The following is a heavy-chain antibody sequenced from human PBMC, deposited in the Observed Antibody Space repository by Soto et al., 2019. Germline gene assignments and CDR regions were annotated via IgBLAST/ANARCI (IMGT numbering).Heavy chain of an antibody. CDR2: INPNSGGT. Sequence: GASVKVSCKASGYTFTGYYMHWVRQAPGQGLEWMGWINPNSGGTNYAQKFQGRVTMTRDTSISTAYMELSRLRSDDTAVYHCARGKVLRSYYYGMDVWGQGTTVTVSS. V-gene: IGHV1-2*02. D-gene: IGHD4-17*01. J-gene: IGHJ6*02. CDR3: ARGKVLRSYYYGMDV. CDR1: GYTFTGYY.